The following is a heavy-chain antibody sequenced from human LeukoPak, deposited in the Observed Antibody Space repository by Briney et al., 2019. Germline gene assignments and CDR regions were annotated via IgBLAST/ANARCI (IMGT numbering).Heavy chain of an antibody. D-gene: IGHD3-10*01. V-gene: IGHV3-20*04. J-gene: IGHJ3*02. Sequence: GGSLRLSCAASGFTFDDYGMSWVRQAPGKGLEWVSGINWNGGSTGYADSVKGRFTISRDNAKNSLHLQMNSLRAEDTALYYCARENYMVRGVIMYAFDIWGQGTMVTVSS. CDR1: GFTFDDYG. CDR3: ARENYMVRGVIMYAFDI. CDR2: INWNGGST.